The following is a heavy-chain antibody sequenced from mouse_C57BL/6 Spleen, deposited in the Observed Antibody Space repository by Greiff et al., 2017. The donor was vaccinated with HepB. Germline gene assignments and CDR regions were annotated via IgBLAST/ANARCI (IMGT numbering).Heavy chain of an antibody. D-gene: IGHD2-4*01. CDR2: INPNNGGT. V-gene: IGHV1-26*01. Sequence: EVQLQQSGPELVKPGASVKISCKASGYTFTDYYMNWVKQSHGKSLEWIGDINPNNGGTSYNQKFKGKATLTVDKSSSTAYMELRSLTSEDSAVYYGARDYDYDLAWFAYWGQGTLVTVSA. J-gene: IGHJ3*01. CDR1: GYTFTDYY. CDR3: ARDYDYDLAWFAY.